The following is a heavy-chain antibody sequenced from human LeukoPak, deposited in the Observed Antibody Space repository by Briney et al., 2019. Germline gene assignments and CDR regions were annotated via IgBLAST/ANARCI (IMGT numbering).Heavy chain of an antibody. CDR3: AHLPLADSGYDFN. V-gene: IGHV3-7*03. D-gene: IGHD5-12*01. CDR1: KFTFSKYW. CDR2: IKEDGSEK. J-gene: IGHJ4*02. Sequence: GGSLRLSCAASKFTFSKYWMSWIRQAPGKGLEGVTDIKEDGSEKYYVDSVKGRFTISRQNAKSSLFLQMNSLRAEDTAVYYCAHLPLADSGYDFNWGQGTLVTVSS.